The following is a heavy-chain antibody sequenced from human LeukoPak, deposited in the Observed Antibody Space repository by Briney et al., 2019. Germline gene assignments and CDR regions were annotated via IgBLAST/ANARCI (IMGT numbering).Heavy chain of an antibody. CDR2: IIPILGIA. Sequence: SVKVSCKASGGTFSSYAISWVRQAPGQGLEWMGRIIPILGIANYAQKFQGRVTITADKSTSTAYMELSSLRSEDTAVYYCARDLQELRFLSWILGSWGQGTLVTVSS. D-gene: IGHD3-3*01. J-gene: IGHJ4*02. V-gene: IGHV1-69*04. CDR1: GGTFSSYA. CDR3: ARDLQELRFLSWILGS.